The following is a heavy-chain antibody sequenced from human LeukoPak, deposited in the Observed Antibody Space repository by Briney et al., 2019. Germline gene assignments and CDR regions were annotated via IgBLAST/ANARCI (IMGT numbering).Heavy chain of an antibody. J-gene: IGHJ4*02. CDR2: ISSSSSYI. D-gene: IGHD3-22*01. V-gene: IGHV3-21*01. CDR1: GFTFSSYS. CDR3: ARARLFPNYYDSSGSLYYFDY. Sequence: GGSLRLSCAASGFTFSSYSMNWVRQAPGKGLEWVSSISSSSSYIYYADSVKGRFTISRDNAKNSLYLQMNSLRAEDTAVYYCARARLFPNYYDSSGSLYYFDYWGQGTLVTVSS.